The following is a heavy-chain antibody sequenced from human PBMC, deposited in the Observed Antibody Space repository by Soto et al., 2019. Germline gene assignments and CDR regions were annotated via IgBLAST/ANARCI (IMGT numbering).Heavy chain of an antibody. CDR3: AREIKEWLRFLSWGPPTLGIGFDP. CDR1: GYTFTGYY. Sequence: ASVKVSCKASGYTFTGYYMHWVRQAPGQGLEWMGWSNPNTGGTNYAQKIQGRVTMTRDTSISTAYMELSRLRYDDTAVYYCAREIKEWLRFLSWGPPTLGIGFDPWGQGTLVTVSS. D-gene: IGHD5-12*01. V-gene: IGHV1-2*02. J-gene: IGHJ5*02. CDR2: SNPNTGGT.